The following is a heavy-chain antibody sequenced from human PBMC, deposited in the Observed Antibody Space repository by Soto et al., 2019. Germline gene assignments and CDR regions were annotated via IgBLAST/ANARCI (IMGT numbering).Heavy chain of an antibody. CDR3: ARTGFCDFWSGYYDLCLRWFDP. CDR2: INHSGST. CDR1: GGSFSGYY. J-gene: IGHJ5*02. D-gene: IGHD3-3*01. V-gene: IGHV4-34*01. Sequence: PSETLSLTCAVYGGSFSGYYWSWIRQPPGKGLEWIGEINHSGSTNYNPSLKSRVTISVDTSKNQFSLKLSSVTAADTAVYYCARTGFCDFWSGYYDLCLRWFDPWGQGTLVTVSS.